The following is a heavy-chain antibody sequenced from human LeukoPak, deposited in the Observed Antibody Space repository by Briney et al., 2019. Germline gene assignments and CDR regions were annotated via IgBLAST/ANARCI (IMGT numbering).Heavy chain of an antibody. CDR3: ARCDGTSCYSEGYDAFDI. D-gene: IGHD2-2*01. Sequence: SVKVSCKASGGTFSSSAISWVREAPGQGLEWMGGIIPIFGTANYAQKVQGRVTITADKSTSTDYMELSSLRSEDPAVYYCARCDGTSCYSEGYDAFDIWGQGTMVTVSS. V-gene: IGHV1-69*06. CDR1: GGTFSSSA. J-gene: IGHJ3*02. CDR2: IIPIFGTA.